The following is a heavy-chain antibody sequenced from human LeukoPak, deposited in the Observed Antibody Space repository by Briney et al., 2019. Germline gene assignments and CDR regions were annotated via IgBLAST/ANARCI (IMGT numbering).Heavy chain of an antibody. J-gene: IGHJ4*02. Sequence: PGGSLRLSCAASGFTFSRYWMHWVRQAPGKGLVWVSRINSDGSSTSYADSVKGRFIISRDNAKNTLYLQMNSLRAEDTAVYYCARSEEHYDILTGSSYYLDYWGQGTLVTVSS. D-gene: IGHD3-9*01. CDR1: GFTFSRYW. V-gene: IGHV3-74*01. CDR2: INSDGSST. CDR3: ARSEEHYDILTGSSYYLDY.